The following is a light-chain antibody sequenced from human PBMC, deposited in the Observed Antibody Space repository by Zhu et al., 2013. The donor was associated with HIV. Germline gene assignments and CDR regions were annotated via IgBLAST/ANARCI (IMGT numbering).Light chain of an antibody. CDR1: QSLVDSDGKTY. CDR2: EVS. Sequence: EIVLTQSPLFLSVTPGEPASISCKSGQSLVDSDGKTYLSWYLQKPGQSPQLLIYEVSSRFSGVPDRFSGSGTGTDFTLKISRVEAEDVGVYYCMQGTHWPPVTFGQGTRLEIK. CDR3: MQGTHWPPVT. V-gene: IGKV2-29*03. J-gene: IGKJ5*01.